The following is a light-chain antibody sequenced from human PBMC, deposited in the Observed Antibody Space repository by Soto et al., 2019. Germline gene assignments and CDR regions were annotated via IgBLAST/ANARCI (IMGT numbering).Light chain of an antibody. J-gene: IGLJ1*01. CDR1: SSDVGGYNY. CDR3: SSSSSINTYV. V-gene: IGLV2-8*01. CDR2: EVS. Sequence: QSVLTQPPSASGAPGQSVTISCTGTSSDVGGYNYVSWYQQHPGKAPKLMIYEVSKRPSGVPDRLSGSKSGNTASLTISGLQAEDEADYYCSSSSSINTYVFGTGTKVTVL.